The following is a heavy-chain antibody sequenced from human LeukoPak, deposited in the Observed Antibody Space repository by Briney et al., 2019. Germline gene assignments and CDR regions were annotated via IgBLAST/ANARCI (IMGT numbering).Heavy chain of an antibody. V-gene: IGHV4-34*01. Sequence: SEALSLTCAVYGGSFRGYYWSWIRQPPGKGLEWIGEINHSGSTNYNPSLKSRVTISVDTSKNQFSLKLSSVTAADTAVYYCARKLVARNRYWFDPWGQGTLVTVSS. J-gene: IGHJ5*02. D-gene: IGHD6-6*01. CDR1: GGSFRGYY. CDR3: ARKLVARNRYWFDP. CDR2: INHSGST.